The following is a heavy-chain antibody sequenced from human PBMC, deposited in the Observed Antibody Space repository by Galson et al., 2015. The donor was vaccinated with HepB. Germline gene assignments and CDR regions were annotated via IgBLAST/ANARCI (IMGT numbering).Heavy chain of an antibody. J-gene: IGHJ4*02. CDR2: INAGNGNT. CDR3: ASGGYSGYDPPGY. V-gene: IGHV1-3*01. D-gene: IGHD5-12*01. CDR1: GNTFTNYT. Sequence: SVKVSCKASGNTFTNYTMHWVRQAPGQRLQWMGWINAGNGNTKYSQHFQGRVTITRDTSASTAYMELSSLRCEDTAIYYCASGGYSGYDPPGYWGQGTLVTVSS.